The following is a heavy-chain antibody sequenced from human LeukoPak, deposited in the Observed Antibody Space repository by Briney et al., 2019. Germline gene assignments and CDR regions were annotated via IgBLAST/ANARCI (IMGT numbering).Heavy chain of an antibody. V-gene: IGHV3-23*01. CDR1: GFTFSSYA. CDR2: ISGSGGST. D-gene: IGHD2-2*01. CDR3: AKVKVVVVVASRAPFDY. Sequence: PGGSLRLSCAASGFTFSSYAMGWVRQAPGKGLEWVSAISGSGGSTYYADSVKGRFTISRDNSKNTLYLQMNSLRAEDTAVYYCAKVKVVVVVASRAPFDYWGQGTLVTVSS. J-gene: IGHJ4*02.